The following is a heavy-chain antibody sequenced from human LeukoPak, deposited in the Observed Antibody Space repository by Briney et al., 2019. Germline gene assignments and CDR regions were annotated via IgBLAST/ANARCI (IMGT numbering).Heavy chain of an antibody. J-gene: IGHJ5*02. CDR1: GFTFSSYG. V-gene: IGHV3-30*18. Sequence: PGGSLRLSCAASGFTFSSYGMHWVRQAPGKGLEWVAVISYDGSNKYYADSVKGRFTIPRDNSKNTLYLQMNSLRAEDTAVYYCAKEYSSGWYDCWFDPWGQGTLVTVSS. D-gene: IGHD6-19*01. CDR2: ISYDGSNK. CDR3: AKEYSSGWYDCWFDP.